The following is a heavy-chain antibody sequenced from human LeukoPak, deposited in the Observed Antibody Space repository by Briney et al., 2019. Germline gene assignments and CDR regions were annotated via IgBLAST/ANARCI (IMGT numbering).Heavy chain of an antibody. CDR1: GFTFNNYG. V-gene: IGHV3-30*02. J-gene: IGHJ4*02. D-gene: IGHD6-13*01. CDR2: IRDDGGDK. Sequence: GGSLRLSCAASGFTFNNYGMHWVRQAPGKGLEWVAFIRDDGGDKFYADSVKDRFTISRDNSKNTLCLQMNSLRAEDTAVYYCARAGYIAAAGFDYWGQGTLVTVPS. CDR3: ARAGYIAAAGFDY.